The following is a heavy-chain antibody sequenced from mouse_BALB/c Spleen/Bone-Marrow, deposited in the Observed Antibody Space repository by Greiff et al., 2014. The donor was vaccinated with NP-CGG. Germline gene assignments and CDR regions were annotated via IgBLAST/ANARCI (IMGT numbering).Heavy chain of an antibody. CDR2: ISSGGSYL. CDR1: GFTFSNYS. V-gene: IGHV5-9-4*01. J-gene: IGHJ3*01. D-gene: IGHD1-1*01. Sequence: VQLKESGGGLVKPGGSLKLSCAASGFTFSNYSMSWVRQSLEKRLEWVAEISSGGSYLYYPDTVTGRFTISRDNAKNTLYLEMSSLRSEDTAMYYCSSYAYWGQGTLVTVSA. CDR3: SSYAY.